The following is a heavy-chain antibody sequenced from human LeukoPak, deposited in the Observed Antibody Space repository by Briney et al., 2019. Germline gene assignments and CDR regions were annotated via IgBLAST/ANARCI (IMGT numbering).Heavy chain of an antibody. D-gene: IGHD1-26*01. CDR1: GFTFSRYA. CDR3: VKAVGGSYAFDY. V-gene: IGHV3-64D*09. CDR2: INDNGGRT. J-gene: IGHJ4*02. Sequence: GGSLRLSCSASGFTFSRYAMHWVRQAPGKGLEYVSGINDNGGRTHYGDSVKGRFSISRDNSKNTLHLQMSTLRAEDTALYYCVKAVGGSYAFDYWGQGILVTVAS.